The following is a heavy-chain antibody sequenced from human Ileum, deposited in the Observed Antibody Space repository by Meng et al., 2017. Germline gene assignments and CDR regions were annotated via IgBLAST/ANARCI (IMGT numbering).Heavy chain of an antibody. CDR2: MNQDGSNI. Sequence: GESLKISCAVSGFMFSSSWMSWVRQAPGKGLEWVANMNQDGSNIYYMDSVRGRFTISRDNTKNSLYLQMNSLRVDDTAVYYCARDPGYGALDYWGQGTLGTVSS. J-gene: IGHJ4*02. CDR1: GFMFSSSW. D-gene: IGHD4/OR15-4a*01. CDR3: ARDPGYGALDY. V-gene: IGHV3-7*01.